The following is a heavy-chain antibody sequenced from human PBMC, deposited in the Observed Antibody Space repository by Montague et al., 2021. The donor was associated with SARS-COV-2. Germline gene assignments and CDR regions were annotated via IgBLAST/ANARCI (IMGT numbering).Heavy chain of an antibody. CDR2: IYHSGST. D-gene: IGHD2-21*02. Sequence: SETLSLSCAVSGGSISSSKWWSWVRQPPGKGLEWIGEIYHSGSTNYNPPLKSRVTISVDKSKNQFSLKLSSVTAADKAAYYCARDPRKVVTAILYNWFDPGGQGTLVTVSS. CDR1: GGSISSSKW. J-gene: IGHJ5*02. V-gene: IGHV4-4*02. CDR3: ARDPRKVVTAILYNWFDP.